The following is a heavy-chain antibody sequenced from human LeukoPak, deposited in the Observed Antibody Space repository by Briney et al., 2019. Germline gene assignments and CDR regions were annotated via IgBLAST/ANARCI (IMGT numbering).Heavy chain of an antibody. V-gene: IGHV3-48*01. D-gene: IGHD3-10*01. CDR3: ASITMVRGVSCFDY. Sequence: GGSLRLSCAASGFTFSSYSMNWVRQAPGKGLEWVSYISSSSSTIYYADSVKGRFTISRDNAKNSLYLQMNSLRAEDTAVYYCASITMVRGVSCFDYWGQGTLVTVSS. J-gene: IGHJ4*02. CDR2: ISSSSSTI. CDR1: GFTFSSYS.